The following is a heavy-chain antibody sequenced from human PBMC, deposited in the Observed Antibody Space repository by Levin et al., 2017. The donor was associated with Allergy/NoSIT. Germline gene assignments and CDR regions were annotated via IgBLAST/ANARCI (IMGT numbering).Heavy chain of an antibody. Sequence: GESLKISCAASGFTFNNYAMTWVRQAPGKGLEWVSAISPSGGGANYADSVKGRFTISRDNSKNTLFLQMNSLRAEDTAIYYCAKDLDYCSGDTCYSPWYFDLWGRGTLVTVSS. CDR3: AKDLDYCSGDTCYSPWYFDL. CDR2: ISPSGGGA. J-gene: IGHJ2*01. V-gene: IGHV3-23*01. D-gene: IGHD2-15*01. CDR1: GFTFNNYA.